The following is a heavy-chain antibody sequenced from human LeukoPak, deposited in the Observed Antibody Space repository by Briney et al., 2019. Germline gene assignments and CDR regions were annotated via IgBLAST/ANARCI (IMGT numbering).Heavy chain of an antibody. CDR2: IRERRGST. CDR1: GIILSNYA. J-gene: IGHJ4*02. CDR3: AKRGVVIRGILVIGYHQEAYHYDF. V-gene: IGHV3-23*01. D-gene: IGHD3-10*01. Sequence: GGSLRLSCVVSGIILSNYAMTWVRQAPGRGLEWVLYIRERRGSTTYADCGKGRFNISRDTSLNTLYLQMNNLRAEDTAVYFCAKRGVVIRGILVIGYHQEAYHYDFWGQGVLATVSS.